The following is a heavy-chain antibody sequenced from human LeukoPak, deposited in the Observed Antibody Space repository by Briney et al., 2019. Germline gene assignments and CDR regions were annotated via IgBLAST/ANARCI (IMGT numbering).Heavy chain of an antibody. CDR3: ARDRRDGYNLYYFDL. D-gene: IGHD5-24*01. J-gene: IGHJ4*02. V-gene: IGHV4-61*02. CDR2: IYTSGST. Sequence: SETLSLTCTVSGGSIYIGSYCWGWIRQPAGKGLEWIARIYTSGSTNYNPSLKSRVTISVDTSKNQFSLKLSSVTAADTAVYYCARDRRDGYNLYYFDLWGQGTLVTVSS. CDR1: GGSIYIGSYC.